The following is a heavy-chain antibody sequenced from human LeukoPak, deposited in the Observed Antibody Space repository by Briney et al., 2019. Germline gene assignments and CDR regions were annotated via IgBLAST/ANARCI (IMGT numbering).Heavy chain of an antibody. CDR2: INPNSGGT. V-gene: IGHV1-2*02. Sequence: AASVKVSFKASGYTFTGYYMHWVRQAPGQGLEWMGWINPNSGGTNYAQKFQGRVTMTRDTSISTAYMGLSRLRSDDTAVYYCARLYYGSGSPFDYWGQGTLVTVSS. CDR1: GYTFTGYY. CDR3: ARLYYGSGSPFDY. D-gene: IGHD3-10*01. J-gene: IGHJ4*02.